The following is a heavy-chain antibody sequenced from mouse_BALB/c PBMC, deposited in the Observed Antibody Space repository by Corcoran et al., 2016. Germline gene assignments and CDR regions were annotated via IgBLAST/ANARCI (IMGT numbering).Heavy chain of an antibody. CDR1: GYSFTDYI. V-gene: IGHV1-39*01. J-gene: IGHJ2*01. CDR3: ARDGISLY. CDR2: INPYYGST. D-gene: IGHD1-1*01. Sequence: EIQLQQTGPELVKPGASVKISCKASGYSFTDYIMLWVKQSHGKSLEWIGNINPYYGSTSYNLKFKGKATLTVDKSSSTAYMQLNSLTSEDSAVYYCARDGISLYWGQGTTLTVSS.